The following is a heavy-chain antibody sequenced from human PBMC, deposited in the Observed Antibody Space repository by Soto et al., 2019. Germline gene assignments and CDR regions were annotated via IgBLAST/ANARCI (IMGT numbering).Heavy chain of an antibody. V-gene: IGHV3-30*03. CDR3: AAGYSFGDY. CDR1: GFTFSRYG. Sequence: QVQLVESGGGVVQPGRSLRLSCAASGFTFSRYGMFWVRQAPGKGLEWVAVISYDGSDKYYADSVKGRFTISRDNSKNTPYVQLDSLRADDTGVYYCAAGYSFGDYWGPGTLVTISS. D-gene: IGHD5-18*01. J-gene: IGHJ4*02. CDR2: ISYDGSDK.